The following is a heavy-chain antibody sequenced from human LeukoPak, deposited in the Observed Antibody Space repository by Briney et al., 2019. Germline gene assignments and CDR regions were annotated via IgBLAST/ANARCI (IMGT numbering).Heavy chain of an antibody. CDR2: FDPEDGET. CDR1: GYTLTELS. J-gene: IGHJ5*02. D-gene: IGHD2-2*01. CDR3: ATSDCSSTCCLNWFDP. Sequence: ASVKVSCKVSGYTLTELSMHWVRQAPGKGLEWMGGFDPEDGETIYAQKFQGRVTMTEDTSTDTAYMELSSLRSEDTAVYYCATSDCSSTCCLNWFDPWGQGTLVTVSS. V-gene: IGHV1-24*01.